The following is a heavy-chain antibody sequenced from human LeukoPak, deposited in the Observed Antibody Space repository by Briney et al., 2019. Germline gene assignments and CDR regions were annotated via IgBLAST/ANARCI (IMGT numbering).Heavy chain of an antibody. Sequence: SETLSLTCAVYGGSFSGYYWSWIRQPPGKGLEWIGEINHSGSTNYNPSLKSRVTISVDTSKNQFSLKLSSVTAADTAVYYGARLGRFVDYWGQGTLVTVSS. CDR3: ARLGRFVDY. V-gene: IGHV4-34*01. D-gene: IGHD3-16*01. CDR2: INHSGST. CDR1: GGSFSGYY. J-gene: IGHJ4*01.